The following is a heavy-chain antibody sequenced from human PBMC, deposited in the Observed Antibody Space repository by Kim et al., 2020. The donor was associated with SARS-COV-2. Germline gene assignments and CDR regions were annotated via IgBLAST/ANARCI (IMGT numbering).Heavy chain of an antibody. CDR3: ARTYSSSSSTFDFDY. CDR2: ISAYNGNT. Sequence: ASVKVSCKASGYTFTSYGISWVRQAPGQGLEWMGWISAYNGNTNYAQKLQGRVTMTTDTSTSTAYMELRSLRSDDTAVYYCARTYSSSSSTFDFDYWGQGTLVTVSS. D-gene: IGHD6-6*01. V-gene: IGHV1-18*04. J-gene: IGHJ4*02. CDR1: GYTFTSYG.